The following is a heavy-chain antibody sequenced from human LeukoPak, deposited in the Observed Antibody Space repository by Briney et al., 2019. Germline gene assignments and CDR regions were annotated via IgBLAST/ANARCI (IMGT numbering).Heavy chain of an antibody. CDR1: GFTFSGSA. D-gene: IGHD3-22*01. CDR3: TSYYDSSGYSYDAFDI. Sequence: PGGSLKLSCAASGFTFSGSAMHWVRQASGKGLEWFGRIRSKANSYATAYAASVKGRFTISRDDSKNTAYLQMNSLKTEDTAVYYCTSYYDSSGYSYDAFDIWGQGTMVTVSS. CDR2: IRSKANSYAT. J-gene: IGHJ3*02. V-gene: IGHV3-73*01.